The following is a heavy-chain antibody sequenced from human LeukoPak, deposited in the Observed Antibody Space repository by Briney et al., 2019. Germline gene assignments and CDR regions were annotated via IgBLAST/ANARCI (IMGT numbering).Heavy chain of an antibody. CDR2: IIPILGIA. J-gene: IGHJ4*02. CDR1: GGTFSSYA. D-gene: IGHD5-18*01. Sequence: SVKVSCKASGGTFSSYAISWVRQAPGQGLEWMGRIIPILGIANYAQKFQGRVTITADKSTSTAYMELSSLRSEDTAVCYCARGPRRGYSYGYYFDYWGQGTLVTVSS. CDR3: ARGPRRGYSYGYYFDY. V-gene: IGHV1-69*04.